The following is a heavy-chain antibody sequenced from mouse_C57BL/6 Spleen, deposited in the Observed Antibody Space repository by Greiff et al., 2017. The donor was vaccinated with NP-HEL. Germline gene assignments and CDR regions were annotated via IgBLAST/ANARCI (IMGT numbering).Heavy chain of an antibody. D-gene: IGHD2-5*01. CDR3: TYYSNYGEVDYYAMDY. J-gene: IGHJ4*01. Sequence: QVQLQQPGAELVKPGASVKLSCKASGYTITSYWMHWVKQRPGQGLEWIGMIHPNSGSTNYNEKFKSKDTLTVDKSSSTAYMQLSSLTSEDSAVYYCTYYSNYGEVDYYAMDYWGQGTSVTVSS. CDR2: IHPNSGST. V-gene: IGHV1-64*01. CDR1: GYTITSYW.